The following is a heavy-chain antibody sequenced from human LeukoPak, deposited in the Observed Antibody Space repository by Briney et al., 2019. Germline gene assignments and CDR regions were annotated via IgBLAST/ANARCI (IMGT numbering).Heavy chain of an antibody. CDR1: GYTFTSYY. Sequence: ASVKASCKASGYTFTSYYMHWVRQAPGQGLEWMGIINPSGGSTSYAQKFQGRVTMTRDMSTSTVYMELSSLRSEDTAVYYCARGLQVGATPDAFDIWGQGTMVTVSS. CDR2: INPSGGST. D-gene: IGHD1-26*01. V-gene: IGHV1-46*01. J-gene: IGHJ3*02. CDR3: ARGLQVGATPDAFDI.